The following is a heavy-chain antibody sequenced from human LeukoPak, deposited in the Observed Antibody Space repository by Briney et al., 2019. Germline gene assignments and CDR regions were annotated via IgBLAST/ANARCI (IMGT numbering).Heavy chain of an antibody. V-gene: IGHV1-18*01. CDR3: AIAENYYGSGSYAD. J-gene: IGHJ4*02. D-gene: IGHD3-10*01. CDR1: GYTFTSYG. Sequence: ASVKVSCMASGYTFTSYGISWVRQAPGQGLEWMGWISAYNGNTNYAQKLQGRVTMTTDTSTSTAYMELRSLRSDDTAVYYCAIAENYYGSGSYADWGQGTLVTVSS. CDR2: ISAYNGNT.